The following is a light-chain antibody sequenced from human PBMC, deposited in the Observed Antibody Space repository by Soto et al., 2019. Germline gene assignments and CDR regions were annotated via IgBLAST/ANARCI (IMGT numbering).Light chain of an antibody. J-gene: IGKJ4*01. CDR1: HDIRNH. CDR2: GAS. Sequence: DIQLTQSPSFLSASVGDRVTVTCRSSHDIRNHLAWYQQKPGKAPKFLIYGASTLQSGVPPRFGGSGSGTAFTLTISSLQPEDFANYFCQQVHDYPITFGGGTKVDSK. CDR3: QQVHDYPIT. V-gene: IGKV1-9*01.